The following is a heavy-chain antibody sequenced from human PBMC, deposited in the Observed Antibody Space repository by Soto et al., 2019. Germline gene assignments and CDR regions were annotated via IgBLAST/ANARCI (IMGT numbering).Heavy chain of an antibody. V-gene: IGHV3-23*01. CDR3: AKDTPLLPAALTWDP. CDR2: ISGGGGTT. J-gene: IGHJ5*02. CDR1: GFTFSSYA. Sequence: EVQLLESGGALEQPGGSLRLSCAASGFTFSSYAMGWVRQAPGKGLEWVSGISGGGGTTYYADSVKGRFTISRDNAKTRLYQQINSLQPEDTAVYYCAKDTPLLPAALTWDPGGQGPLVTVSS. D-gene: IGHD2-2*01.